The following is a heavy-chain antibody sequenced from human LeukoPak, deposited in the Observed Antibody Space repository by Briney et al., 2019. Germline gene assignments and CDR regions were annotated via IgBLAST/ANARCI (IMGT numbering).Heavy chain of an antibody. D-gene: IGHD6-13*01. CDR3: ARLESSWYGNCCDP. V-gene: IGHV4-34*01. Sequence: SETLSLTCAVYGGSFSGYYWSWIRHPPGKGLEWIGEINHSGSTNYNPSLKSRVTISVDTSKNQFSLKLSSVTAADTAVYYCARLESSWYGNCCDPGGEGTVVSVST. CDR1: GGSFSGYY. J-gene: IGHJ5*02. CDR2: INHSGST.